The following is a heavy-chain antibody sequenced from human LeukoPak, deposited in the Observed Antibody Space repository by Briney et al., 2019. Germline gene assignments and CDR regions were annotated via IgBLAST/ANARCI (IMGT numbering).Heavy chain of an antibody. CDR1: GFTFRNSA. V-gene: IGHV3-30*03. Sequence: PGTSLRLSCAASGFTFRNSAMHWVRQAPGKGLEWLTVLSSDGFYKYSQESLQGRFTISRDNSKNTLYLEMNSLRPEDTAVYYCARGGRGLLWFRDALDVWGQGTKVTVSS. J-gene: IGHJ3*01. D-gene: IGHD5-18*01. CDR2: LSSDGFYK. CDR3: ARGGRGLLWFRDALDV.